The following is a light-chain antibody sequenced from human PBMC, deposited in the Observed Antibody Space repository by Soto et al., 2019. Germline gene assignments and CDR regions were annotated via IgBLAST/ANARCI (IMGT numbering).Light chain of an antibody. CDR3: QQYDHPPYT. V-gene: IGKV1-33*01. CDR1: QTISSW. J-gene: IGKJ2*01. CDR2: DAS. Sequence: DIQMTQSPSTLSGSVGDRVTITCRASQTISSWLAWYQQKPGKAPKLLIYDASNLETGVPSRFSGSGSGTDFSLTINSLQPEDIATYYCQQYDHPPYTFGQGTKLEI.